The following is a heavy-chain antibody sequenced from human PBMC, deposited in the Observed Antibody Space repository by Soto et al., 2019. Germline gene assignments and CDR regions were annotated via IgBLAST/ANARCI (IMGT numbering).Heavy chain of an antibody. Sequence: GGSLRLSCAASGFTFSSYGMHWVRQAPGKGLEWVAVISYDGSNKYYADSVKGRFTISRDNSKNTLYLQMNSLRAEDTAVYYCAKVTGYDFWSGYLIDAFGIWGQGTMVTVSS. D-gene: IGHD3-3*01. V-gene: IGHV3-30*18. CDR3: AKVTGYDFWSGYLIDAFGI. CDR2: ISYDGSNK. J-gene: IGHJ3*02. CDR1: GFTFSSYG.